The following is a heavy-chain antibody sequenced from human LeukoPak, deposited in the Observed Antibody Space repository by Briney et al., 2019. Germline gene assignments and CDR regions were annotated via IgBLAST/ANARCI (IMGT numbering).Heavy chain of an antibody. Sequence: GGSLRLSCAASGFTFSSYHMNWVRQAPGKGLEWVSYISSRNEAINYADSVKGRFTISRDNAKNSLYLQMNSLRAEDTAVYYCARDGNRGYDMDVWGQGTTVTVSS. CDR1: GFTFSSYH. D-gene: IGHD1-14*01. V-gene: IGHV3-48*01. CDR2: ISSRNEAI. J-gene: IGHJ6*02. CDR3: ARDGNRGYDMDV.